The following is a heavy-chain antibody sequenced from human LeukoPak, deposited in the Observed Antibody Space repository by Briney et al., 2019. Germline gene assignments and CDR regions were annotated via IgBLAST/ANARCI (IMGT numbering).Heavy chain of an antibody. CDR1: GGSISSYY. CDR3: ARVPCSSTSCYPYYYYMDV. D-gene: IGHD2-2*01. Sequence: PSETLSLTCTVSGGSISSYYWSWIRQPPGKGLEWIGYIYYSGSTNYNPSLKSRVTISADTSKNQFSLKLSSVTAADTAVYYCARVPCSSTSCYPYYYYMDVWGKGTTVTVSS. CDR2: IYYSGST. V-gene: IGHV4-59*01. J-gene: IGHJ6*03.